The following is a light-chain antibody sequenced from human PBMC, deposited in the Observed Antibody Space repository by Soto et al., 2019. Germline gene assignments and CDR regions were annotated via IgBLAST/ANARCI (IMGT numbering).Light chain of an antibody. J-gene: IGKJ1*01. Sequence: EVGLKQSPGTLSLSTGERATLSCRASQSLSNNIYLAWYQQKPGQAPRLLIYGASSRATGIPNRLSGSGSGTDFTLTISRLEPEDFAVYYCQQYGSSPLWTFGQVTNVAIK. CDR1: QSLSNNIY. CDR2: GAS. CDR3: QQYGSSPLWT. V-gene: IGKV3-20*01.